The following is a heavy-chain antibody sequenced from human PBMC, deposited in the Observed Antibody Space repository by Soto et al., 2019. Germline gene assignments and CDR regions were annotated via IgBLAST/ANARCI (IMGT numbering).Heavy chain of an antibody. CDR1: GYNFTSYA. V-gene: IGHV1-3*01. CDR2: INGDNGKA. D-gene: IGHD4-17*01. CDR3: ARSLTMVTRVYFRY. Sequence: QVHLVQSGAEVRKPGASVKVSCKASGYNFTSYAIHWVRQAPGQRPEWMGWINGDNGKATYSGKFQGRVTITRDTNATTAFLELSSLTSEDTAVYYCARSLTMVTRVYFRYWGQGTLVTVSS. J-gene: IGHJ4*02.